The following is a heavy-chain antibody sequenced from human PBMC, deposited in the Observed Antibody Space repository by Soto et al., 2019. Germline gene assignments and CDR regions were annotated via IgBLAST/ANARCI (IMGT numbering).Heavy chain of an antibody. J-gene: IGHJ4*02. CDR1: GFTFTTAW. D-gene: IGHD2-2*01. CDR3: TRSTSDRSKGADY. Sequence: PGGSLRLSCAASGFTFTTAWINWVRQAPGKGLEWVGFIKSKVDGGTTDFAASVKGRFAISRDDSKSIAYLQMNSLKTGDTAVYYCTRSTSDRSKGADYWGQGTLVTVSS. V-gene: IGHV3-15*07. CDR2: IKSKVDGGTT.